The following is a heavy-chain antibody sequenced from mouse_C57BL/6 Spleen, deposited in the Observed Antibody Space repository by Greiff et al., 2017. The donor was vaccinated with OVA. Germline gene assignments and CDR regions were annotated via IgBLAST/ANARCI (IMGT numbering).Heavy chain of an antibody. J-gene: IGHJ3*01. CDR2: ISDGGSYT. V-gene: IGHV5-4*01. CDR3: AREEIYYGNPFAY. Sequence: EVMLVESGGGLVKPGGSLKLSCAASGFTFSSYAMSWVRQTPEKRLEWVATISDGGSYTYYPDNVKGRFTISRDNAKNNLYLQMSHLKSEDTAMYYCAREEIYYGNPFAYWGQGTLVTVSA. D-gene: IGHD2-1*01. CDR1: GFTFSSYA.